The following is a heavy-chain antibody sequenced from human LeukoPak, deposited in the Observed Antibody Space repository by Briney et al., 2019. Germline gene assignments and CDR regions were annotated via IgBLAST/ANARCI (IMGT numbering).Heavy chain of an antibody. CDR2: INAYNGNT. D-gene: IGHD3-22*01. Sequence: GASVKVSCKASGYSFTDYGISWVRQAPGQGLEWMGWINAYNGNTNYAQKFQGRVAMTADTSTSTAYMDLRSLRSDDTAVYYCARKLSNYYDSSGYYLDFDYWGQGTLVTVS. J-gene: IGHJ4*02. CDR1: GYSFTDYG. CDR3: ARKLSNYYDSSGYYLDFDY. V-gene: IGHV1-18*01.